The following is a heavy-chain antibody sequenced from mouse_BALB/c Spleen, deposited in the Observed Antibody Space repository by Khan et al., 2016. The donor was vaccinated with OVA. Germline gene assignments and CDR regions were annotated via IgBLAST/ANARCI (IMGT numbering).Heavy chain of an antibody. CDR1: GFSLITYG. J-gene: IGHJ4*01. CDR3: ARGTAYYGDYEAMDY. D-gene: IGHD2-13*01. Sequence: QVQLKESGPGLVAPSQSLSITCSVSGFSLITYGVHWVRQSPGKGLEWLGIIWAGGSTNYNSALMSRLSISKDNSKSQVFLQMNSLQTDDTAMYYCARGTAYYGDYEAMDYWGQGTSVTVSS. CDR2: IWAGGST. V-gene: IGHV2-9*02.